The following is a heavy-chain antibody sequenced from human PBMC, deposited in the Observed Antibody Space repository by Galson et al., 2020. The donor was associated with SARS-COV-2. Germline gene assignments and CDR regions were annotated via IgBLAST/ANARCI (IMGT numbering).Heavy chain of an antibody. J-gene: IGHJ6*02. CDR3: AREGEDTWYDYVMDA. Sequence: GESLKISCAASGFTFSTFWMHWVRQVPGKRLVWVARINSEGGRTIYADSVKGRFTISRDNAKNTLYLQMNSVRADDTAAYFCAREGEDTWYDYVMDAWGQGTTVTVSS. D-gene: IGHD3-16*01. CDR1: GFTFSTFW. V-gene: IGHV3-74*01. CDR2: INSEGGRT.